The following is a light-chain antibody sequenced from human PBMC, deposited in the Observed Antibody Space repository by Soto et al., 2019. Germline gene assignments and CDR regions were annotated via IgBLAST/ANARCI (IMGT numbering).Light chain of an antibody. CDR1: QSVSSY. V-gene: IGKV3-11*01. CDR2: DAS. J-gene: IGKJ4*01. CDR3: QQRSNWTQLT. Sequence: EIVLTQSPATLSLSPGERATLSCRASQSVSSYLAWYQQKPGQAPRLLIYDASNRATGIPARFSGSGSGTDFTLTNSNLEPEDFAVYYCQQRSNWTQLTFGGGTKVEIK.